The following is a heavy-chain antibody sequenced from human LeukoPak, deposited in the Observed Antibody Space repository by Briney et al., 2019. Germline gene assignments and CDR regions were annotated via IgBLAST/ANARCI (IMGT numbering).Heavy chain of an antibody. CDR3: ARARNSHFYYYYYYMDV. D-gene: IGHD4-23*01. CDR1: GGSISSSNW. V-gene: IGHV4-4*02. J-gene: IGHJ6*03. CDR2: SYHSGST. Sequence: ASGSLSLTCAVSGGSISSSNWWSWVRQPPGKGLEWIGESYHSGSTNYNPSLKSRVTISVDKSKNQFSLKLSSVTAAGTAVYYCARARNSHFYYYYYYMDVWGKGTTVTVSS.